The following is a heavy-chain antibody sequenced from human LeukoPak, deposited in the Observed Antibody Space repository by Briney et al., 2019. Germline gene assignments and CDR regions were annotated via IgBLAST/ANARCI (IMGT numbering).Heavy chain of an antibody. CDR1: GYTFTGYY. CDR2: INPNSGGT. V-gene: IGHV1-2*02. CDR3: ARDGNAAARHYYYYYMDV. J-gene: IGHJ6*03. Sequence: ASVKASCKASGYTFTGYYIHWVRQAPGQGLEWMGWINPNSGGTNYAQKFQGRVTMTRDTSISTAYMELSRLRSDDTAVYYCARDGNAAARHYYYYYMDVWGKGTTVTVSS. D-gene: IGHD6-13*01.